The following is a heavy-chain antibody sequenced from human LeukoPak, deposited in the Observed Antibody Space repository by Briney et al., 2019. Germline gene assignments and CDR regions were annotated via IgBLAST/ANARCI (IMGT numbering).Heavy chain of an antibody. Sequence: ASVKVSCKASGYTFTSYGISWVRQAPGQGLEWMGWISAYNGNTNYAQKLQGRVTMTTDTSTSTDYMELRSLRSDDTAVYYCANNMVRDLYGMDVWGQGTTVTVSS. CDR3: ANNMVRDLYGMDV. V-gene: IGHV1-18*04. CDR1: GYTFTSYG. D-gene: IGHD3-10*01. CDR2: ISAYNGNT. J-gene: IGHJ6*02.